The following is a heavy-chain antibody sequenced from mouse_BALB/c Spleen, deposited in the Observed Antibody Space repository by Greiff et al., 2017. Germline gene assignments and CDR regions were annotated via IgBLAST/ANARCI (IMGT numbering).Heavy chain of an antibody. D-gene: IGHD2-10*02. CDR2: IDPYNGGT. CDR1: GYAFTSYN. Sequence: VQLKESGPELVKPGASVKVSCKASGYAFTSYNMYWVKQSHGKSLEWIGYIDPYNGGTSYNQKFKDKAILTVDKSSSTAYMQLSSLTSEDSAVYYCARKYGNYGAMDYWGQGTSVTVSS. CDR3: ARKYGNYGAMDY. J-gene: IGHJ4*01. V-gene: IGHV1S135*01.